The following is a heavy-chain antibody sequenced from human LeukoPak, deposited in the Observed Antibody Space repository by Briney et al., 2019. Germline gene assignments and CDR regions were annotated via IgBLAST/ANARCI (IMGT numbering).Heavy chain of an antibody. Sequence: GGSLRLSCAASGFTFSNAWMSWVRQAPGKGLEWVGRIKSKTDGGTTDYAAPVKGRFTISRDDSKNTLYLQMNGLKTEDTAVYYCTTQPIQLWSNDYWGQGTLVTVSS. CDR1: GFTFSNAW. CDR2: IKSKTDGGTT. V-gene: IGHV3-15*01. CDR3: TTQPIQLWSNDY. J-gene: IGHJ4*02. D-gene: IGHD5-18*01.